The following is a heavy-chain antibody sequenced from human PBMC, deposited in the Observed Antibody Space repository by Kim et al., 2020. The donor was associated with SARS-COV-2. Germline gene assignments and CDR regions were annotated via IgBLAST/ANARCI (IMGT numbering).Heavy chain of an antibody. CDR1: GFTFSSYG. J-gene: IGHJ3*02. CDR2: IWYDGSNK. D-gene: IGHD2-15*01. V-gene: IGHV3-33*01. CDR3: ARDQWELLGAFDI. Sequence: GGSLRLSCAASGFTFSSYGMHWVRQAPGKGLEWVAVIWYDGSNKYYADSVKGRFTISRDNSKNTLYLQMNSLRAEDTAVYYCARDQWELLGAFDIWGQGTLVTVSS.